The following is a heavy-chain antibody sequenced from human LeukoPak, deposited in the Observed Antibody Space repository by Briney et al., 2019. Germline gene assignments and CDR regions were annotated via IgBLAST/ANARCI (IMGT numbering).Heavy chain of an antibody. CDR1: GFTFSTAW. CDR3: ATVARQGLSF. V-gene: IGHV3-74*01. CDR2: TYSDGSST. J-gene: IGHJ3*01. Sequence: GGSLRLSCAAAGFTFSTAWMHWVRQAPGKGLGWGSRTYSDGSSTTSAASVNGRFTISRDKAKNTLYLQMNSLRVEDTAVYYCATVARQGLSFWGQGTTVTVSS. D-gene: IGHD2/OR15-2a*01.